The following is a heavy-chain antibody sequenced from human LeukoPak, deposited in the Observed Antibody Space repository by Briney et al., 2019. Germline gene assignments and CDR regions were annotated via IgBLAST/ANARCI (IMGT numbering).Heavy chain of an antibody. CDR2: IYPGDSDT. J-gene: IGHJ4*02. CDR1: GYSFTNYW. Sequence: PGESLTLSCKGSGYSFTNYWIGWGRQMPGKGLEGMGVIYPGDSDTRYTPSFQGQVTISVDKSISTAYLHWSSLKASDTAMYYCARPLDAVAGTSSDYWGQGTLLTVSS. V-gene: IGHV5-51*03. D-gene: IGHD6-19*01. CDR3: ARPLDAVAGTSSDY.